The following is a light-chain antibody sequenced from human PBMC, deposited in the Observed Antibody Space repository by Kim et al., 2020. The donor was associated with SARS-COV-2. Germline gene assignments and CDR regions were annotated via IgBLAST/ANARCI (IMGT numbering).Light chain of an antibody. J-gene: IGLJ3*02. CDR1: SSNIGSNY. CDR3: ATWDDSLSGWV. V-gene: IGLV1-47*01. Sequence: QPVLTQPPSASGTPGQRVTISCSGSSSNIGSNYVYWYQQLPGTAPKLLIYRNNQRPSGVPDRFSGSKSGTSAPLAISGLRSEDEADYYCATWDDSLSGWVFGGGTQLTVL. CDR2: RNN.